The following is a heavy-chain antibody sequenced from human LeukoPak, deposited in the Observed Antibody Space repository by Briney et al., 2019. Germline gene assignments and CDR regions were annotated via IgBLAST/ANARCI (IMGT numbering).Heavy chain of an antibody. Sequence: GASVKVSCKASGYTFTGYYMHWVRQAPGQGLEWMGWINPNSGGTNYAQKFQGRVTMTRDTSISTAYMELSRLRSDDTAVYYCASSHHVQPPYTVYFDYWGQGTLVTVSS. CDR1: GYTFTGYY. V-gene: IGHV1-2*02. CDR2: INPNSGGT. D-gene: IGHD4-11*01. CDR3: ASSHHVQPPYTVYFDY. J-gene: IGHJ4*02.